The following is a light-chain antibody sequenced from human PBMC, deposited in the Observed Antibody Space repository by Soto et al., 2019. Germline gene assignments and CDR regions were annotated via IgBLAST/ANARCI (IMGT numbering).Light chain of an antibody. CDR1: GGSIASNH. Sequence: NFMLPQPHSVSESPGKTVTISCTRSGGSIASNHVQWYQQRPGSAPTTMIYKNDQRPSGVPDRFSGSIDSSSNSASLTISGLKTEDEADFYCQSYDSSSVVFGGGTKLTVL. J-gene: IGLJ2*01. CDR3: QSYDSSSVV. CDR2: KND. V-gene: IGLV6-57*04.